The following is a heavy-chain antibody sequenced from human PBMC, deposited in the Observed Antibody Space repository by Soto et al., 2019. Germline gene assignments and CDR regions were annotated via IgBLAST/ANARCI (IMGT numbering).Heavy chain of an antibody. Sequence: PGGSLRLSCAASGFNFSDFYISWIRQAPGKGLEWVSFISATGETTYYAESVKGRFTISRDNAQKSLDLQMNSLRDEDTAMYCCVSQLPGSRRKYHFHFWGQGTLVTVSS. V-gene: IGHV3-11*01. J-gene: IGHJ4*02. CDR3: VSQLPGSRRKYHFHF. CDR1: GFNFSDFY. D-gene: IGHD1-26*01. CDR2: ISATGETT.